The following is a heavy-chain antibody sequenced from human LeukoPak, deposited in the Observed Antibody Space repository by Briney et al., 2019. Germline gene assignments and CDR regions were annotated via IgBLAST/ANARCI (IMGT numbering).Heavy chain of an antibody. CDR1: GGSISSYY. Sequence: SETLSLTCTVSGGSISSYYWSWIRQPPGKGLEWIGYIYYCGSTNYNPSLKSRVTISVDTSKNQFSLKLSSVTAADTAVYYCARDLLYDSSGCAFDIWGQGTMVTVSS. CDR3: ARDLLYDSSGCAFDI. V-gene: IGHV4-59*01. D-gene: IGHD3-22*01. J-gene: IGHJ3*02. CDR2: IYYCGST.